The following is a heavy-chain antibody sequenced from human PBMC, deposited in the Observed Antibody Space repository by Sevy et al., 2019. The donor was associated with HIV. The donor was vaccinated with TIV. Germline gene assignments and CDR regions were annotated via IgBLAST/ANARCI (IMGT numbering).Heavy chain of an antibody. CDR1: GFTFSNAW. D-gene: IGHD2-2*01. J-gene: IGHJ4*02. V-gene: IGHV3-15*01. CDR2: IKSKTDGGTT. Sequence: GGFLRLSCAASGFTFSNAWMSWVRQAPGKGLEWVGRIKSKTDGGTTDYAAPVKGRFTISRDDSKNTLYLQMNCLKTEDTAMYYCTTDTNVVVPAAIRYFDYWGQGTLVTVSS. CDR3: TTDTNVVVPAAIRYFDY.